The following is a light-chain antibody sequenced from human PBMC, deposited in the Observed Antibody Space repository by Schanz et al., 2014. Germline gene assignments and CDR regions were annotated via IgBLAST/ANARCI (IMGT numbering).Light chain of an antibody. CDR2: DVG. J-gene: IGLJ2*01. CDR1: SSDIGNYDY. V-gene: IGLV2-14*03. Sequence: QSALTQPASVSGSPGQSITISCTGTSSDIGNYDYVSWYRQHPGKAPKLIIYDVGDRPSGVSNRFSGSKSGNTASLTVSGLQAEDEADYYCASYAGSGNEVFGGGTKLTVL. CDR3: ASYAGSGNEV.